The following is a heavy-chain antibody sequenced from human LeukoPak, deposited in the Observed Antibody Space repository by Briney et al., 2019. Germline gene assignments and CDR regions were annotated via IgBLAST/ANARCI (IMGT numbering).Heavy chain of an antibody. CDR3: ARDPSNTSGYYFYMDV. CDR2: SSYNGDT. Sequence: SSYNGDTNYAHTLQGRVTMNKDTSKRKAYMEMRRLRCDDTAVYYCARDPSNTSGYYFYMDVWGKGTTVTVSS. D-gene: IGHD2-8*01. V-gene: IGHV1-18*01. J-gene: IGHJ6*03.